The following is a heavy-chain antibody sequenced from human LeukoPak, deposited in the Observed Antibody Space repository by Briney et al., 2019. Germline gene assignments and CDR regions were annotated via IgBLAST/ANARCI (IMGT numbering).Heavy chain of an antibody. CDR1: GFTFSSYA. D-gene: IGHD3-22*01. CDR3: ARESLVTYYYDSSGFPSHLDY. V-gene: IGHV3-30*04. J-gene: IGHJ4*02. CDR2: ISYDGSNK. Sequence: GGSLRLSCAASGFTFSSYAMHWVRQAPGKGLEWVAVISYDGSNKYYADSVKGRFTISRDNSKNTLYLQMNSLRAEDTAVYYCARESLVTYYYDSSGFPSHLDYWGQGTLVTVSS.